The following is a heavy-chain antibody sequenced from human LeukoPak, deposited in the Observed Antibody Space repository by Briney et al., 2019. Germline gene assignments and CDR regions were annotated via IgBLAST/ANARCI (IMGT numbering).Heavy chain of an antibody. V-gene: IGHV3-7*01. D-gene: IGHD5-24*01. CDR2: IKQDGSEK. J-gene: IGHJ4*02. Sequence: GGSLRLSCAASGFTFSSYWMSWVRQAPGKGLEWVANIKQDGSEKYYVDSVKGRFTISRDTAKNSLYLQMNSLRAEDTAVYYCARPKRDGWFDYWGQGTLVTVSS. CDR3: ARPKRDGWFDY. CDR1: GFTFSSYW.